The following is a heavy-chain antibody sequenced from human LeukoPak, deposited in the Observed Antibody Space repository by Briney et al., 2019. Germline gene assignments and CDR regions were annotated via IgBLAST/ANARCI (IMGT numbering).Heavy chain of an antibody. J-gene: IGHJ4*02. V-gene: IGHV4-39*01. CDR2: IYYSGST. Sequence: SETLSPTCTVSGGSISSSSYYWGWIRQPPGKGLEWIGSIYYSGSTYYNPSLKSRVTISVDTSKNQFSLKLSSVTAADTAVYYCARMTVGGSYLNFDYWGQGTLVTVSS. CDR1: GGSISSSSYY. D-gene: IGHD1-26*01. CDR3: ARMTVGGSYLNFDY.